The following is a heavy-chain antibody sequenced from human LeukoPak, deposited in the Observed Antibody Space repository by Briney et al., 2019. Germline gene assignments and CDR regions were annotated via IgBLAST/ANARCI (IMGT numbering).Heavy chain of an antibody. D-gene: IGHD2-15*01. CDR3: AKERNIVVVVAATN. V-gene: IGHV3-23*01. CDR1: GFTFSSYA. J-gene: IGHJ4*02. CDR2: IGGSGGST. Sequence: GGSLRLSCAASGFTFSSYAMSWVRQAPGKGLEWVSAIGGSGGSTYHADSVKGRFTISRDNSKNTLYLQTNSLRAEDTAVYYCAKERNIVVVVAATNWGQGTLVTVSS.